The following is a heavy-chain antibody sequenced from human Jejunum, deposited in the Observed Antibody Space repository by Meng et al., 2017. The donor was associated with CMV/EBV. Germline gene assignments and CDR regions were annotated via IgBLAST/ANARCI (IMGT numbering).Heavy chain of an antibody. J-gene: IGHJ4*02. CDR2: IRSKANSYAT. D-gene: IGHD2-21*01. CDR1: GFTVSGAA. V-gene: IGHV3-73*01. CDR3: ARQARDGDCCLDY. Sequence: GFTVSGAAMHWVRQASGKGLEWVGRIRSKANSYATVYAATMKGRFTISRDDSDNTAYLQMNSLKTEDTAVYYCARQARDGDCCLDYWGQGTLVTVSS.